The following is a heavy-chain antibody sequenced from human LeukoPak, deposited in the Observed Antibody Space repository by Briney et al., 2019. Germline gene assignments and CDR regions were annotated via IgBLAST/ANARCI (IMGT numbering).Heavy chain of an antibody. J-gene: IGHJ4*02. CDR3: AKDRPPYCSSTSCREANDY. CDR2: IRYDGSNK. Sequence: PGGSLRLSCAASGFTFSSYGMHWVRQAPGKGLEWVAFIRYDGSNKYYADSVKGRFTISRDNSKNTLYLQMNSLRAEDTAVYYRAKDRPPYCSSTSCREANDYWGQGTLVTVSS. V-gene: IGHV3-30*02. D-gene: IGHD2-2*01. CDR1: GFTFSSYG.